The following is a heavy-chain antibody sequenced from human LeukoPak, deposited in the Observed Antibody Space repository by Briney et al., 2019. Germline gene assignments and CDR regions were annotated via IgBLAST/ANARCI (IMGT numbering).Heavy chain of an antibody. CDR2: IKQDGSQK. Sequence: PGGSLRLSCAASGFRFNRFSMSWVRQTPGKGLEWVANIKQDGSQKEYADSVKGRFAISRDNVNNFLDLQMNSLRAEDTGVYYCASVDFDNNAHYHYYLPNWGQGTRVTVSS. V-gene: IGHV3-7*01. CDR3: ASVDFDNNAHYHYYLPN. CDR1: GFRFNRFS. D-gene: IGHD2/OR15-2a*01. J-gene: IGHJ4*02.